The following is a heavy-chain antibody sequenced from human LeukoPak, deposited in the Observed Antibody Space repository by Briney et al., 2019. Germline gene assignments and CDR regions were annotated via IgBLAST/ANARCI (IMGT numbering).Heavy chain of an antibody. V-gene: IGHV1-69*08. J-gene: IGHJ5*02. CDR3: AKVVMTSANWFDP. CDR2: FTPILGTP. Sequence: ASVKVSCKASGGTFSSYSISWVRQAPGQGLEWMGGFTPILGTPNYAQKFQGRVTITADKSTSTAYMELSSLRSEDTAIYYCAKVVMTSANWFDPWGQGTLVTVSS. D-gene: IGHD2-2*01. CDR1: GGTFSSYS.